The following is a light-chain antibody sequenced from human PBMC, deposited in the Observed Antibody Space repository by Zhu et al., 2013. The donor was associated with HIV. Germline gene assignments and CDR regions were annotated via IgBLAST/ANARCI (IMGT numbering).Light chain of an antibody. J-gene: IGKJ3*01. Sequence: EIVMTQSPDTLSVSPGERASLSCRASQSVTANLAWYQQKPGQRPRLLVYNAVDRATGVPATFSGSGSGREFTLTISSLQPEDFATYYCQHLNNNPAFGPGTKVDI. CDR2: NAV. CDR1: QSVTAN. CDR3: QHLNNNPA. V-gene: IGKV3-15*01.